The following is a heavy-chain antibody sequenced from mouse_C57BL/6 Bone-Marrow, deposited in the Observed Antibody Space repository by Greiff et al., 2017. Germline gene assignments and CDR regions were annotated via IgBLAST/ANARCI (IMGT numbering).Heavy chain of an antibody. V-gene: IGHV1-50*01. CDR1: GYTFTSYW. Sequence: QVQLQQPGAELVKPGASVKLSCKASGYTFTSYWMQWVKQRPGQGLEWIGAIDPSDSYTNYNQKFKGKATLTVDTSSSTAYMQLSSLTSEDSAVYYCAEGPLYAMDYWGQGTSVTVSS. CDR2: IDPSDSYT. CDR3: AEGPLYAMDY. J-gene: IGHJ4*01. D-gene: IGHD3-3*01.